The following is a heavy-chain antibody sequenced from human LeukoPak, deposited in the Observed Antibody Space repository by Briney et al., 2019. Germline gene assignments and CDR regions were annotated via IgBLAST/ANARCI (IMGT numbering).Heavy chain of an antibody. CDR3: AREEYYYGSGSYYTY. CDR1: GGSISSYY. CDR2: IYTSGST. D-gene: IGHD3-10*01. Sequence: PSETLSLTCTGSGGSISSYYWSWIRQPAGKGLKGIGRIYTSGSTNYNPSLKSRVTMSVDTSKNQFSLKLSSVTAADTAVYSCAREEYYYGSGSYYTYWGQGTLVTVSS. V-gene: IGHV4-4*07. J-gene: IGHJ4*02.